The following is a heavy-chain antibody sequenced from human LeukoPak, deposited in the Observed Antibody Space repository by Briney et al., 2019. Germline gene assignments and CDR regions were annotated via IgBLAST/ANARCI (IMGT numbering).Heavy chain of an antibody. CDR2: ISGSLTTT. J-gene: IGHJ5*02. CDR1: GFPLSAYN. D-gene: IGHD6-25*01. V-gene: IGHV3-48*01. Sequence: PGGSLRLSCAASGFPLSAYNMNWVRQAPGKGLEWISYISGSLTTTFYADSVKGRFTISRDNVKNSMYLQMNSLRVDDTAVYYCVRERAAFNLWGQGTLVTVSS. CDR3: VRERAAFNL.